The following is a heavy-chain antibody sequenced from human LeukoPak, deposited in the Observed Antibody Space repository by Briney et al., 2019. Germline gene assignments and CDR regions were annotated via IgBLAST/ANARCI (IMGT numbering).Heavy chain of an antibody. CDR1: GGSLSSSSYY. CDR2: IYYSGST. CDR3: ARDSRVWFDP. J-gene: IGHJ5*02. V-gene: IGHV4-39*07. D-gene: IGHD3-10*01. Sequence: SETLSLTCTVSGGSLSSSSYYWGWIRQPPGKGLEWIGSIYYSGSTYYNPSLKSRVTISVDTSKNQFSLKLSSVTAADTAVYYCARDSRVWFDPWGQGTLVTVSS.